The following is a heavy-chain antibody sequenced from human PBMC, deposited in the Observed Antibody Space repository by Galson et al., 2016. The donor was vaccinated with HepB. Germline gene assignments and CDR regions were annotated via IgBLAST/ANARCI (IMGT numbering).Heavy chain of an antibody. CDR3: CVDTAMDYVFDY. V-gene: IGHV3-21*01. D-gene: IGHD5-18*01. Sequence: LRLSCAASGFTFSTYNMNWVRQAPGKGLEWVSSISRGSGYIYYADSVKGRFTISRDNAKNSLYLQMHSLRAEDTAVYYCCVDTAMDYVFDYWGQGTLVTVSA. J-gene: IGHJ4*02. CDR2: ISRGSGYI. CDR1: GFTFSTYN.